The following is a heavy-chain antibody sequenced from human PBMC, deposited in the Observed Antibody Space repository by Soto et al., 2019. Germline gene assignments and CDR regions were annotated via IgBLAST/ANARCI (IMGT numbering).Heavy chain of an antibody. CDR2: ISYDGSNK. Sequence: SLRLSCAASGFTFSSYAMHWVRQAPGKGLEWVAVISYDGSNKYYADSVKGRFTISRDNSKNTLYLQMNSLRAEDTAVYYCASSGWYSNFDYWGQGTLVTVSS. V-gene: IGHV3-30-3*01. D-gene: IGHD6-19*01. J-gene: IGHJ4*02. CDR3: ASSGWYSNFDY. CDR1: GFTFSSYA.